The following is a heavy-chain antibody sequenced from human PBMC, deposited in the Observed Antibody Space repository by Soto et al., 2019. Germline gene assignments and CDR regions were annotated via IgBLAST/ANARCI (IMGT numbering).Heavy chain of an antibody. CDR1: VGLHRRYS. J-gene: IGHJ4*02. D-gene: IGHD2-2*03. CDR2: IHYNGNT. Sequence: SGTLFLPLPGSVGLHRRYSWGGIRQTPGKGLEWIGNIHYNGNTKYSPSLKSRVTMSVDTSKNHFSLKLISVTTADTAVYFCAREGNLGRWIQPLVSWDQTPLVTVSS. V-gene: IGHV4-59*01. CDR3: AREGNLGRWIQPLVS.